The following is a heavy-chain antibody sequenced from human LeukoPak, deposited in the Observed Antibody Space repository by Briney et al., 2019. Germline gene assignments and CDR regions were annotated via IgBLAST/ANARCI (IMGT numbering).Heavy chain of an antibody. CDR2: ISGSGGST. D-gene: IGHD1-26*01. J-gene: IGHJ5*02. Sequence: PGGSLRLSCAASGFTFSSYAMSWVRQAPGKGLEWVSAISGSGGSTYYADSVKGRFTISRDNAKNSLYLQMNSLRAEDTAVYYCARDKTGELLLDNWFAPWGQGTLVTVSS. CDR1: GFTFSSYA. CDR3: ARDKTGELLLDNWFAP. V-gene: IGHV3-23*01.